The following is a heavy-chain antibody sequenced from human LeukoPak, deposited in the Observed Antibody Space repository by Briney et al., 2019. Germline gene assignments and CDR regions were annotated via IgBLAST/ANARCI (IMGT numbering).Heavy chain of an antibody. CDR3: ASGPSYSSSSDYYYYYMDV. V-gene: IGHV4-59*01. CDR1: GGSISSYY. D-gene: IGHD6-6*01. CDR2: IYYSGST. J-gene: IGHJ6*03. Sequence: SPTLSLTRTVAGGSISSYYRSWVRQPPGKGLEWIGYIYYSGSTNYNPSLKSRVTISVDTPKNQFSLKLSSVTAADTAVYYCASGPSYSSSSDYYYYYMDVWGKGTTVTVSS.